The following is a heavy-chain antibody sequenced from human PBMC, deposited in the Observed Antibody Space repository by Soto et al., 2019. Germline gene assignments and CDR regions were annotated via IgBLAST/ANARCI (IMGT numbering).Heavy chain of an antibody. J-gene: IGHJ4*02. CDR3: ARDKITGLFDY. D-gene: IGHD2-8*02. V-gene: IGHV4-34*01. CDR2: INHRGNH. CDR1: GGSFSGYD. Sequence: QVQLQQWGAGPFKTSETLSLTCPVHGGSFSGYDWTWIRQPPGTGMEWIGEINHRGNHNYNPSLKTRVTISVDTSNLQFSLKLTSVTAAGSVVYYCARDKITGLFDYWGQGTVVTVSS.